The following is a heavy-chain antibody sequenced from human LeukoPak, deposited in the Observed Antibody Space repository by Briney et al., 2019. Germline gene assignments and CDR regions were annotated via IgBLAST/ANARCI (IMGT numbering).Heavy chain of an antibody. Sequence: GGSLRLSCAASGFTFSSYAMHWVRQAPGKGLEYVSAISSNGGSTYYANSVKGRFTISRDNSKNTLYLQMGSLGAEDMAVYYCARDSGEYCSGGSCYHFDYWGQGTLVTVSS. CDR1: GFTFSSYA. J-gene: IGHJ4*02. V-gene: IGHV3-64*01. CDR2: ISSNGGST. CDR3: ARDSGEYCSGGSCYHFDY. D-gene: IGHD2-15*01.